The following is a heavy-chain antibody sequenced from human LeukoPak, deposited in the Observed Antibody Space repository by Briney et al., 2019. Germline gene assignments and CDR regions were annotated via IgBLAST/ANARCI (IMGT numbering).Heavy chain of an antibody. J-gene: IGHJ6*03. Sequence: GGSLRLSCAGSGFTFDDYAMHWVRQTPGKGLEWVSGISWNSGNIAYADFVGGRFTISRDNAKNSLSLQMNSLSDEDTAVHYCAKDAYGGATFFYYMDVWGKGTTVTVSS. CDR2: ISWNSGNI. CDR1: GFTFDDYA. V-gene: IGHV3-9*01. CDR3: AKDAYGGATFFYYMDV. D-gene: IGHD2/OR15-2a*01.